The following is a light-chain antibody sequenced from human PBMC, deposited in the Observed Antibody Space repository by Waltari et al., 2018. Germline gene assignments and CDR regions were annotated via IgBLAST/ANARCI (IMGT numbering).Light chain of an antibody. V-gene: IGKV1-39*01. CDR2: AAS. Sequence: DIQMTHSPSSLSASVGDRVSITCRASQSSSNFLNWYQQKPGKAPNLLIYAASSLQSGVPSRFSGSGAGTHFTLPISSLQPEEFAIYYGQQSNKTPWTFGQGTKVEIK. CDR1: QSSSNF. J-gene: IGKJ1*01. CDR3: QQSNKTPWT.